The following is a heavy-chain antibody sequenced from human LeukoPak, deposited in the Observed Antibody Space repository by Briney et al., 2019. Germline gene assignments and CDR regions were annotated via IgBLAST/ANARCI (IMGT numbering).Heavy chain of an antibody. CDR3: ARSTVGYYYDYMDV. J-gene: IGHJ6*03. Sequence: SQTLSLTCTVSGGFISSGSYYWSWIRQPAGKGLEWIGRIYTSGSTNYNRSLKSRVIISVDTSKNQFSLKLSDVTAADTAVYYCARSTVGYYYDYMDVWGKGTTVTVSS. V-gene: IGHV4-61*02. CDR2: IYTSGST. CDR1: GGFISSGSYY. D-gene: IGHD4-17*01.